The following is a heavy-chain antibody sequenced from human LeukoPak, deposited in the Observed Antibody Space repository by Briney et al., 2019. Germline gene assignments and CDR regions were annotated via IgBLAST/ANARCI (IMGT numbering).Heavy chain of an antibody. D-gene: IGHD3-10*01. Sequence: GGSLRLFCAASGFTFSDYYMSCIRQAPGKGREWVSYIISSRSYTNYADSVKGRFTISRDNAKNSLYLQMNSLRAEDTAVYYCAREANYYGSGSSYYYYYGMDVWGQGTTVTVSS. CDR1: GFTFSDYY. CDR3: AREANYYGSGSSYYYYYGMDV. V-gene: IGHV3-11*05. J-gene: IGHJ6*02. CDR2: IISSRSYT.